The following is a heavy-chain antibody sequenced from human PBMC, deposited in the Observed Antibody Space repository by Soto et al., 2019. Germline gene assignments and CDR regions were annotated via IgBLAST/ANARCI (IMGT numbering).Heavy chain of an antibody. CDR1: GGTIRSPGW. Sequence: SETLSLTCGVSGGTIRSPGWWTWFREPPGKGLEWIGEIFQSGSTNYTPSLESRVTISVDKSKNQFSLTLTSVTAADTAVYFCARGRGRYSSGWSWFDPWGQGILVTVSS. J-gene: IGHJ5*02. D-gene: IGHD6-19*01. CDR3: ARGRGRYSSGWSWFDP. CDR2: IFQSGST. V-gene: IGHV4-4*02.